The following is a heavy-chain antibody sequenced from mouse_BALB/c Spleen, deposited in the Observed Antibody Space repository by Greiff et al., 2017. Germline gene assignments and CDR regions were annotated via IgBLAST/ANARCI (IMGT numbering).Heavy chain of an antibody. CDR1: GFTFSSFG. D-gene: IGHD2-4*01. V-gene: IGHV5-17*02. J-gene: IGHJ2*01. CDR3: ARGDYDDDYLDY. CDR2: ISSGSSTI. Sequence: EVKLVESGGGLVQPGGSRKLSCAASGFTFSSFGMHWVRQAPEKGLEWVAYISSGSSTIYYADTVKGRFTISRDKPKNTPFLQMTSLRSEDTAMYYCARGDYDDDYLDYWGQGTTLTVSS.